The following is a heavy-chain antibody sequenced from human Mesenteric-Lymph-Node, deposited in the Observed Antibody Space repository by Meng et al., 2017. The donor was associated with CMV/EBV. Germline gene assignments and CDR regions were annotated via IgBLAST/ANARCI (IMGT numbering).Heavy chain of an antibody. J-gene: IGHJ3*02. V-gene: IGHV5-51*01. Sequence: GESLKISCKGSGYSFTSYWIGWVRQRPGKGLEWVGIIYPGDSDTRYSPSFQGQVTISADKSISTAYLQWSSLKASDTAMYYFARMSRGITIFGVVTPPDAFDIWGQGTMVTVSS. CDR1: GYSFTSYW. D-gene: IGHD3-3*01. CDR3: ARMSRGITIFGVVTPPDAFDI. CDR2: IYPGDSDT.